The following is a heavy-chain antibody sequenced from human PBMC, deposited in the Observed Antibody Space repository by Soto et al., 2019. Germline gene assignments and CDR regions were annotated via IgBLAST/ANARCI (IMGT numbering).Heavy chain of an antibody. CDR1: GFTFSSYA. CDR3: ARDAGEWLVLYY. CDR2: ISYDGSNK. J-gene: IGHJ4*02. Sequence: QPGGSLRLSCAASGFTFSSYAMHWVRQAPGKGLEWVAVISYDGSNKYYADSVKGRFTISRDNSKSTLYLQMNSLRAEDTAVYYCARDAGEWLVLYYWGQGTLVTVSS. D-gene: IGHD6-19*01. V-gene: IGHV3-30-3*01.